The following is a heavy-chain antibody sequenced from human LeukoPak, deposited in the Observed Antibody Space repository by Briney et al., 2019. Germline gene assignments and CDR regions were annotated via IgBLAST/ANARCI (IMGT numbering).Heavy chain of an antibody. V-gene: IGHV4-59*01. CDR1: GGSISSYY. CDR2: IYYSGST. CDR3: ASEVPIVRGLRWDY. J-gene: IGHJ4*02. Sequence: ETLSLTCTVSGGSISSYYWNWVRQPPGTGLEWIGYIYYSGSTNCNPSLKSRVTISIDTSKNQFSLKLRSVTAADTAVYYCASEVPIVRGLRWDYWGQGTLVTVSS. D-gene: IGHD3-10*01.